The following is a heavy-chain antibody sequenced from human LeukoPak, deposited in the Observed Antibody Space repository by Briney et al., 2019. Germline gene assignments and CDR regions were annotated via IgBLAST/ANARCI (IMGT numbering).Heavy chain of an antibody. CDR2: ISASSGTT. Sequence: PGGSLRLSCAASGFTFSSCAMNWVRQAPGMGLQWVSTISASSGTTSYADSVKGRFTISRDNSKNTLYLLMNSLRAEDTAVFYCAKSSSMGSYAYYAMDVWGQGTTVTVSS. CDR3: AKSSSMGSYAYYAMDV. J-gene: IGHJ6*02. V-gene: IGHV3-23*01. D-gene: IGHD1-26*01. CDR1: GFTFSSCA.